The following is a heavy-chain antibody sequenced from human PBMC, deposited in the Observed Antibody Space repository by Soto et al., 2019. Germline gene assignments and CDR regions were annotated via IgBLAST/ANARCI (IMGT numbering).Heavy chain of an antibody. CDR2: INPSGGST. J-gene: IGHJ6*04. Sequence: GASVKVSCKASGYTFTSYYMHWVRQAPGQGLEWMGIINPSGGSTSYAQKFQGRVTMTRDTSTSTGYMDLSSLRSEDTAVYYCARAPPITFLGVFPPRWERNGWRKGTTVPVSS. CDR3: ARAPPITFLGVFPPRWERNG. D-gene: IGHD3-3*01. CDR1: GYTFTSYY. V-gene: IGHV1-46*03.